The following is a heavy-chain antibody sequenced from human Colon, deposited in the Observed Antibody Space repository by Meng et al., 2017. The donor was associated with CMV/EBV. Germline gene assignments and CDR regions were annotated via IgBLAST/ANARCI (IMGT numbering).Heavy chain of an antibody. V-gene: IGHV3-11*04. CDR2: ISSSGSTI. CDR1: GFTFSDYY. Sequence: GESLKISCPASGFTFSDYYMSWIRQAPGKGLEWVSYISSSGSTIYYADSVKGRFTVSRDNAKHALYLQMNSLRAENTAVYYCARDAPDDYSYRPYYCYGMDVWGQGTTVTVSS. J-gene: IGHJ6*02. D-gene: IGHD4-11*01. CDR3: ARDAPDDYSYRPYYCYGMDV.